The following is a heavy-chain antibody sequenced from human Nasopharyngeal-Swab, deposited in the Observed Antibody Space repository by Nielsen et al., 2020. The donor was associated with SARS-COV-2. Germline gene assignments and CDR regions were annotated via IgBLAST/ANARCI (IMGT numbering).Heavy chain of an antibody. CDR2: IYYSGST. V-gene: IGHV4-61*05. J-gene: IGHJ3*02. Sequence: WIRQPPGKGLEWIGYIYYSGSTNYNPSLKSRVTISVDKSKNQFSLKLRSVTAADTAVFYCARHMLGGPTAFDIWGQGTVVTVSS. D-gene: IGHD2-8*01. CDR3: ARHMLGGPTAFDI.